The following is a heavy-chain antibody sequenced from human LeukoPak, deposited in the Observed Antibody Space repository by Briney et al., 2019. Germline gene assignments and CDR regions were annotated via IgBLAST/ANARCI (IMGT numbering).Heavy chain of an antibody. D-gene: IGHD3-10*01. CDR2: TDPSDSYT. J-gene: IGHJ3*02. CDR3: ARPSGSGQWKTFDI. V-gene: IGHV5-10-1*01. Sequence: GEPLKISCKGSGYIFTSYWITWVRQRPGKGLEWMGRTDPSDSYTNYSPSFQGHVTISADKSISTAYLQWSSLKASDTAMYYCARPSGSGQWKTFDIWGQGTMVTVSS. CDR1: GYIFTSYW.